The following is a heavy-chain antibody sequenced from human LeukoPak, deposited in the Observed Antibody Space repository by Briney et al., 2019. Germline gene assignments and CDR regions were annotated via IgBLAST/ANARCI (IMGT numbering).Heavy chain of an antibody. CDR1: VYVFTNYY. Sequence: GASVKVSCKASVYVFTNYYIYWLRKAPGQGLECLGWINPNNGDTKSAQKFQGRVTMTGDTSISTAFLDLTGLTFDDTAVYHCARFPLGTWGSYFDIWGRGTLVTVSS. V-gene: IGHV1-2*02. CDR2: INPNNGDT. CDR3: ARFPLGTWGSYFDI. J-gene: IGHJ2*01. D-gene: IGHD7-27*01.